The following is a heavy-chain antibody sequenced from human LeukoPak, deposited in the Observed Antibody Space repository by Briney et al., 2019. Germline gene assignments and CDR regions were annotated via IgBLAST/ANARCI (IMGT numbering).Heavy chain of an antibody. CDR1: GYTFTGYY. V-gene: IGHV1-2*02. Sequence: ASVKVSCKASGYTFTGYYMHWVRQAPGQGLEWMGWINPNSGGTNYAQKFQGRVTMTRDTSISTAYMELSRLRSDDTAVYYCARDLEFYSSSWFYFDYWGQGTLVTVSS. CDR2: INPNSGGT. D-gene: IGHD6-13*01. CDR3: ARDLEFYSSSWFYFDY. J-gene: IGHJ4*02.